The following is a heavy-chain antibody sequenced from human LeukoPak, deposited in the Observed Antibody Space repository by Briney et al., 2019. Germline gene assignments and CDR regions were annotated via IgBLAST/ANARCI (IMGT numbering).Heavy chain of an antibody. CDR3: AKDQPGYCSSTSCRYWGIFDY. V-gene: IGHV3-23*01. Sequence: PGGSLRLSCAASGFTFSSYAMSWVRQAPGKGLEWVSAISGSGGSTYYADSVKGRFTISRDNFKNTLYLQMNSLRAEDTAVYYCAKDQPGYCSSTSCRYWGIFDYWGQGTLVTVSS. CDR2: ISGSGGST. CDR1: GFTFSSYA. D-gene: IGHD2-2*01. J-gene: IGHJ4*02.